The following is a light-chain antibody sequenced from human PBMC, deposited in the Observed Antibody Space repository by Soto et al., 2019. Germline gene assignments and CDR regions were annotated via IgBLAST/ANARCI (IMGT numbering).Light chain of an antibody. Sequence: DIQMTQSPSSLSASIGDRVSITCRASQSIGNFLNWYQQKPGKVPKLLIYAASNLHSGVPSRFSGSRSGTEFTLTIISLQLEDFAAYYRQQSYTSPAFTFGPGNRV. J-gene: IGKJ3*01. CDR3: QQSYTSPAFT. V-gene: IGKV1-39*01. CDR1: QSIGNF. CDR2: AAS.